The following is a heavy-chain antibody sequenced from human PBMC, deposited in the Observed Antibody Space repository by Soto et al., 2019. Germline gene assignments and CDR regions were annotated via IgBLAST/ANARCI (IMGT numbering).Heavy chain of an antibody. D-gene: IGHD3-9*01. V-gene: IGHV4-31*02. CDR3: ARHGLNYDILTGYSPIGHFDY. CDR2: IYSNGYT. J-gene: IGHJ4*02. Sequence: SETLSLTCTFSGDSISSGGYYLSWIRQLPGKGLEWIGYIYSNGYTYYNPSLESRVTISLDTSNNQFSLKLTSVTAADTAVYYCARHGLNYDILTGYSPIGHFDYWGQGTLVTVS. CDR1: GDSISSGGYY.